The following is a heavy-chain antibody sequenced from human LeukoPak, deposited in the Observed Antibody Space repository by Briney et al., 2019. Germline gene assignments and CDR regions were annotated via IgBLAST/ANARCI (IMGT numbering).Heavy chain of an antibody. CDR3: AELGITMIGGV. Sequence: GGSLRLSCAASGFTLSSYTMDWVRQAPGRGLEWVSLVSTTSSHVYYADSVKGRFTISRDNAKNSLYLQMNSLRAEDTAVYYCAELGITMIGGVWGKGTTITISS. J-gene: IGHJ6*04. CDR1: GFTLSSYT. V-gene: IGHV3-21*01. CDR2: VSTTSSHV. D-gene: IGHD3-10*02.